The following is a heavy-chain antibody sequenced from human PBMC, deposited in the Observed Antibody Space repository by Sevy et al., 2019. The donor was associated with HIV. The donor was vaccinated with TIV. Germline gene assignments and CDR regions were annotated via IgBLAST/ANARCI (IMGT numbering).Heavy chain of an antibody. CDR3: AKGYGSGSPPDY. Sequence: GGSLRLSCAASGFIFNSYAMSWVRQAPGKGLKWVSSISASGGSTYYGDSMKGRITISRDNFKNTLYLEMNSLGAEDTAVYYCAKGYGSGSPPDYWGQGTLVTVSS. CDR1: GFIFNSYA. CDR2: ISASGGST. D-gene: IGHD3-10*01. J-gene: IGHJ4*02. V-gene: IGHV3-23*01.